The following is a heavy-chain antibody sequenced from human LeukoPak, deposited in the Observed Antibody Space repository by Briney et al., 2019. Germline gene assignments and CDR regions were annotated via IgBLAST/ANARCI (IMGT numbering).Heavy chain of an antibody. V-gene: IGHV3-30-3*01. CDR3: ARGDSSGYRTLDY. CDR1: GFTFSSYA. Sequence: GRSLILSCAASGFTFSSYAMHWVRQAPGKGLEWVAVISYDGSNKYYADSVKGRFTISRDNSKNTLYLQMNSLRAEDTAVYYCARGDSSGYRTLDYWGQGTLVTVSS. J-gene: IGHJ4*02. CDR2: ISYDGSNK. D-gene: IGHD3-22*01.